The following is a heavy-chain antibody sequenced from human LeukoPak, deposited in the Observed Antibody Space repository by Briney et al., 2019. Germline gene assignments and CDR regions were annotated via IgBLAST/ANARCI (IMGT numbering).Heavy chain of an antibody. CDR3: ARVEVYYDSSGYPDY. J-gene: IGHJ4*02. V-gene: IGHV1-69*04. CDR2: IIPILGIA. CDR1: GGTFSSYA. Sequence: SVKVSCKASGGTFSSYAISWVRQAPGQGLEWMGRIIPILGIANYAQKFQGRVTITADKSTSTAYMELSSLRSEDTAVYYCARVEVYYDSSGYPDYWGQGTLVTVSS. D-gene: IGHD3-22*01.